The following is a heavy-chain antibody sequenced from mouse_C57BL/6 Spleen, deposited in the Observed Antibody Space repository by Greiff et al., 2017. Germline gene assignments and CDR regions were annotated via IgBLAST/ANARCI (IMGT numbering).Heavy chain of an antibody. V-gene: IGHV5-12*01. Sequence: EVQGVESGGGLVQPGGSLKLSCAASGFTFSDYYMYWVRQTPEKRLEWVAYISNGGGSTYYPDTVKGRFTISRDNAKNTLYLQMSRLKSEDTAMYYCARHGYGDAMDYWGQGTSVTVSS. CDR1: GFTFSDYY. D-gene: IGHD1-1*01. CDR3: ARHGYGDAMDY. J-gene: IGHJ4*01. CDR2: ISNGGGST.